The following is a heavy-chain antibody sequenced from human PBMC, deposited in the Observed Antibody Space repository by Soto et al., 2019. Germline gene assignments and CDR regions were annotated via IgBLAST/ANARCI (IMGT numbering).Heavy chain of an antibody. Sequence: GESLKISCKASGYSFTSYWITWVRQLPGKGLEWVGRIDPSDSSTNYSPAFRGHVAISADRSINTAYLQWSSLKASDTAMYYCARGLKMATLHKPYFDYWAQGTLVTVYS. D-gene: IGHD5-12*01. J-gene: IGHJ4*02. CDR2: IDPSDSST. CDR1: GYSFTSYW. V-gene: IGHV5-10-1*01. CDR3: ARGLKMATLHKPYFDY.